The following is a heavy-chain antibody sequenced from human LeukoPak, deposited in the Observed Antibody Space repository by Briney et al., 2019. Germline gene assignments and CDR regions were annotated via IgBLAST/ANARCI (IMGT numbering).Heavy chain of an antibody. D-gene: IGHD3-22*01. Sequence: PSETLSLTCAVYGGSFSGYYWSWIRQPPGKGLEWIGEINHSGSTNYNPSLKSRVTISVDTSKNQFSLKLSSVTAADTAVYYCARRRGGYYYDSSGYYPNWFDPWGQGTLVTVSS. V-gene: IGHV4-34*01. J-gene: IGHJ5*02. CDR1: GGSFSGYY. CDR3: ARRRGGYYYDSSGYYPNWFDP. CDR2: INHSGST.